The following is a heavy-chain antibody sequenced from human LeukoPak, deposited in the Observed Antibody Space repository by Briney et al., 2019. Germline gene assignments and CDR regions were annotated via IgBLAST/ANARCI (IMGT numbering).Heavy chain of an antibody. CDR1: GFTFSGYW. D-gene: IGHD1-26*01. CDR3: ARIQYSGSYYYDY. V-gene: IGHV3-7*01. Sequence: PGGSLRLSCAASGFTFSGYWMSWVRQAPGKGLEWVANIQQDGSDKYYVDSVKGRFTISRDNAKNSLYLLMNSLRAEDTAVYYCARIQYSGSYYYDYWGQGTLVTVSS. CDR2: IQQDGSDK. J-gene: IGHJ4*02.